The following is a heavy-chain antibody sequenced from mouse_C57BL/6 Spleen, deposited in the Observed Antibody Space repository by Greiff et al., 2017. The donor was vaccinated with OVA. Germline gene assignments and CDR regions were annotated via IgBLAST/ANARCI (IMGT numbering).Heavy chain of an antibody. V-gene: IGHV5-6*01. CDR2: ISSGGSYT. CDR3: AREARGNYWYFDV. Sequence: EVQLVESGGDLVKPGGSLKLSCAASGFTFSSYGMSWVRQTPDKRLEWVATISSGGSYTYYPDSVKGRFTISRDNAKNTLYLQMSSLKSEDTAMYYSAREARGNYWYFDVWGTGTTVTVSS. J-gene: IGHJ1*03. D-gene: IGHD1-1*02. CDR1: GFTFSSYG.